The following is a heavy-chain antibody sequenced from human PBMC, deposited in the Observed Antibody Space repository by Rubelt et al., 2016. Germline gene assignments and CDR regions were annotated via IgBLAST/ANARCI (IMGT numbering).Heavy chain of an antibody. D-gene: IGHD1-26*01. V-gene: IGHV3-30-3*01. J-gene: IGHJ4*02. CDR1: GYTFSNYA. Sequence: QLVESGGGVVQPGKSLRLSCAASGYTFSNYAMHWVRQAPGKGLEWVAVISYDGSNKYYADSVKGRFTISRDNSKNTLYVQMNSLRGEDTSVYYCARNSQLLNYFDYWGQGTLVTVSS. CDR3: ARNSQLLNYFDY. CDR2: ISYDGSNK.